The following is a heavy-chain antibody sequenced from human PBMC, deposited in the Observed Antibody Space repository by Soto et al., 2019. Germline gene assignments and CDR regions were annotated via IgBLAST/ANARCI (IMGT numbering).Heavy chain of an antibody. J-gene: IGHJ6*02. CDR1: GFTFSSYG. V-gene: IGHV3-33*01. CDR2: IWYDGSNK. D-gene: IGHD2-2*01. CDR3: ASLGYCSSTSCYDAYYYGMDV. Sequence: QVQLVESGGGVVQPGRSLRLSCAASGFTFSSYGMHWVRQAPGKGLEWVAVIWYDGSNKYYADSVKGRFTISRDNSKNALYLQMNSLRAEDTALYYCASLGYCSSTSCYDAYYYGMDVWGQGTTFTVSS.